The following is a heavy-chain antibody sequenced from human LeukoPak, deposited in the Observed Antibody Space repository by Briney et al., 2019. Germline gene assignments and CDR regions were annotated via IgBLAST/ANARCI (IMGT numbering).Heavy chain of an antibody. D-gene: IGHD4-17*01. V-gene: IGHV3-53*01. CDR3: ARDRRTMTTCDY. J-gene: IGHJ4*02. CDR2: IHSGGDT. Sequence: GGSLRLSCAASGFTVSSNYMSWIRQAPGKGLEWVSIIHSGGDTKYADSVKGRFAISRDNAKNSLYLQMNSLRAEDTAVYYCARDRRTMTTCDYWGQGSLVTVSS. CDR1: GFTVSSNY.